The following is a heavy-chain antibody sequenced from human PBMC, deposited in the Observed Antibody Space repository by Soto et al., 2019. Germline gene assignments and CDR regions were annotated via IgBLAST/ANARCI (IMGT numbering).Heavy chain of an antibody. J-gene: IGHJ5*02. CDR2: IFSNDEK. CDR3: ARIRMEWLTTGWFDP. D-gene: IGHD3-3*01. Sequence: QVTLKESGPVLVKPTGTLTPTCTVSGFPLSNAIMGVSWIHQPPEKALEWLAHIFSNDEKTYTTSLKSRLTISKDTSKSQVVLTMTNMDPVDTATYYCARIRMEWLTTGWFDPWGQGTLVTVSS. CDR1: GFPLSNAIMG. V-gene: IGHV2-26*01.